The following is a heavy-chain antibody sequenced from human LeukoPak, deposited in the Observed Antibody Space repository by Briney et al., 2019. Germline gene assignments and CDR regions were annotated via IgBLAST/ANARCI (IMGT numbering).Heavy chain of an antibody. Sequence: SETLSLTCTVSGGSISSGGYYWSWIRQPPGKGLEWIGYIYHSGSTYYNPSLKSRVTISVDRSKNQFSLKLSSVTAADTAVYYCAREDWRVSYWGQGTLVTVSS. CDR2: IYHSGST. CDR3: AREDWRVSY. CDR1: GGSISSGGYY. D-gene: IGHD3-9*01. V-gene: IGHV4-30-2*01. J-gene: IGHJ4*02.